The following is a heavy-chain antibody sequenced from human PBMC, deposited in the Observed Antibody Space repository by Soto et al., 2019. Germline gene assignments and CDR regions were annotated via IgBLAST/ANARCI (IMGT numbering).Heavy chain of an antibody. V-gene: IGHV3-23*01. Sequence: EVQLLESGGGLVQPGGSLRLSCAASGFTFTSYAMSWVRQATGKGLEWVSAISGSGGSTYYADSVKGRFTISRDNSKNTLYLQMNSLRSEDTSVYYCATEYYSGSWSNYYYYYGLDVWGHGTSVTVSS. D-gene: IGHD3-10*01. CDR2: ISGSGGST. J-gene: IGHJ6*02. CDR1: GFTFTSYA. CDR3: ATEYYSGSWSNYYYYYGLDV.